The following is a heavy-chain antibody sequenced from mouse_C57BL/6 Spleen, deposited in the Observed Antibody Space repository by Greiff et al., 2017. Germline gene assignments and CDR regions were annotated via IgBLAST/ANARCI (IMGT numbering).Heavy chain of an antibody. CDR3: ARDGSSPWGYAMDY. V-gene: IGHV1-52*01. J-gene: IGHJ4*01. Sequence: QVQLQQPGAELVRPGSSVKLSCKASGYTFTSYWMHWVKQRPIQGLEWIGNIDPSDSETHYNQKFKDKATLTVDKSSSTAYMQLSSLTSEDSAVYYCARDGSSPWGYAMDYWGQGTSVTVSS. CDR2: IDPSDSET. CDR1: GYTFTSYW. D-gene: IGHD1-1*01.